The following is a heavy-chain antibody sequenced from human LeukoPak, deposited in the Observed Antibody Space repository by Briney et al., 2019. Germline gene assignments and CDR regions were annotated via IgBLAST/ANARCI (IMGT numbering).Heavy chain of an antibody. J-gene: IGHJ4*02. D-gene: IGHD3-22*01. Sequence: GGSLRLSCAASGVTFSSNYMSSGCEGLGKGLEWGSVIYSGCSTYYADSVKGRFTISSDNSNNTLYLQMNSLRAEDTAVYYCSRRYYDSSGAFDYWGQGTLVTVSS. CDR1: GVTFSSNY. V-gene: IGHV3-66*04. CDR2: IYSGCST. CDR3: SRRYYDSSGAFDY.